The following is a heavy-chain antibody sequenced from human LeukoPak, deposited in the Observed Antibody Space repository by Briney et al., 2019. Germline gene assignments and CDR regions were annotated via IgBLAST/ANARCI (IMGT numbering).Heavy chain of an antibody. D-gene: IGHD6-13*01. CDR2: ISSSGSTI. Sequence: LSLTCTVSGYSISNGYYWGWIRQPPGKGLEWVSYISSSGSTIYYADSVKGRFTISRDNAKNSLYLQMNSLRAEDTAVYYCARRGFSSSWYENWFDPWGQGTLVTVSS. J-gene: IGHJ5*02. CDR1: GYSISNGYY. CDR3: ARRGFSSSWYENWFDP. V-gene: IGHV3-11*01.